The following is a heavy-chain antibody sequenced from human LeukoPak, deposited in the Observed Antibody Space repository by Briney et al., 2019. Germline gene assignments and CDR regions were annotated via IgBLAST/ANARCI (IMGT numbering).Heavy chain of an antibody. V-gene: IGHV3-33*01. Sequence: SGRSLRLSCAASGFTFSSYGMHWVRQAPGKGLEWVAVIWYDGSNKYYADSVKGRFTISRDNSKNTLYLQMNSLRAEDTAVYYCASYYDFWSGDRGYWGQGTLVTVSS. CDR3: ASYYDFWSGDRGY. J-gene: IGHJ4*02. CDR1: GFTFSSYG. CDR2: IWYDGSNK. D-gene: IGHD3-3*01.